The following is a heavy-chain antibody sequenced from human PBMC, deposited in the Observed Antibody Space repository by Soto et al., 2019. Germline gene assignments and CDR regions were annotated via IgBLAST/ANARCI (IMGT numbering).Heavy chain of an antibody. D-gene: IGHD3-22*01. J-gene: IGHJ4*02. CDR1: GGSISSGGYS. V-gene: IGHV4-30-2*01. Sequence: SETLSLTCVVSGGSISSGGYSWSWIRQPPGKGLEWIGYIYHSGSTYYNPSLKSRVTISVDRSKNQFSLKLSSVTAADTAVYYCARGGVDYYDSSGYYFSPYYFDYWGQGTLVTVSS. CDR2: IYHSGST. CDR3: ARGGVDYYDSSGYYFSPYYFDY.